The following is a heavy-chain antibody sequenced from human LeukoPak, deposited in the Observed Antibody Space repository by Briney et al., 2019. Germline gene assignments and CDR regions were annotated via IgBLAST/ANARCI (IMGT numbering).Heavy chain of an antibody. Sequence: PSETLSLTCSVSGGSISIYYRTWIRQIPGKGLEWIGYIYYTGTTNYNPLFESRATISVDTSKNQFSLKLTSVTAADTAVYFCARGEDFERYYLAYWGQGTLVTVSS. CDR2: IYYTGTT. CDR3: ARGEDFERYYLAY. V-gene: IGHV4-59*01. D-gene: IGHD3-9*01. CDR1: GGSISIYY. J-gene: IGHJ4*02.